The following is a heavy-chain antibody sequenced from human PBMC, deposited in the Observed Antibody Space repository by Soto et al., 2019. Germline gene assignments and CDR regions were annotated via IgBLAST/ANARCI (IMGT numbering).Heavy chain of an antibody. V-gene: IGHV4-59*01. J-gene: IGHJ3*02. Sequence: SETLSLTCTVSGGSISSYYWSWIRQPPGKGLEWIGYIYYSGSTNYNPSLKSRVTISVDTSKNQFSLKLSSVTAADTAVYYCARVALTDIVATIEAFDIWGQETMVTVSS. CDR3: ARVALTDIVATIEAFDI. CDR1: GGSISSYY. CDR2: IYYSGST. D-gene: IGHD5-12*01.